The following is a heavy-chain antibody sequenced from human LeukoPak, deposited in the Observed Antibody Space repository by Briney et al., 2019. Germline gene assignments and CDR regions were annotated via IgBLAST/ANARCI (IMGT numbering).Heavy chain of an antibody. Sequence: SETLSLTCTVSGGSISSSSYYWGWIRQPPGKGLEWIGSIYYSGSTYYNPSPKSRVTISVDTSKNQFSLKLSSVTAADTAVYYCARLFSDSVVVVVTNYYMDVWGKGTTVTVSS. J-gene: IGHJ6*03. D-gene: IGHD3-22*01. V-gene: IGHV4-39*01. CDR2: IYYSGST. CDR3: ARLFSDSVVVVVTNYYMDV. CDR1: GGSISSSSYY.